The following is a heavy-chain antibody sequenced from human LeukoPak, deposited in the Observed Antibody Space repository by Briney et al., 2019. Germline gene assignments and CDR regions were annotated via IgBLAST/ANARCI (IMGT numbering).Heavy chain of an antibody. V-gene: IGHV1-8*03. CDR2: MNPNSGNS. J-gene: IGHJ5*02. CDR3: ARGRIAAAGGGFDP. CDR1: GYTFTSYD. Sequence: ASVKVSCKASGYTFTSYDINWVRQATGRGLEWMGWMNPNSGNSGYAQKFQDRVTVTRNTSISTAYMELSSLRSEDTAVYYCARGRIAAAGGGFDPWGQGTLVTVSS. D-gene: IGHD6-13*01.